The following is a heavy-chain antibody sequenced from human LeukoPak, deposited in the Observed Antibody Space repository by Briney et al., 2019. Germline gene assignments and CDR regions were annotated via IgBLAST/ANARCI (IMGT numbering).Heavy chain of an antibody. CDR2: IYYSGST. CDR1: GGSISSYY. J-gene: IGHJ3*02. Sequence: PSETLSLTCTVSGGSISSYYWSWLRQPPGKGLEWFGYIYYSGSTNYNPSLKSRVTISVDTSKNQFSLKLSSVTAADTAVYYCARVTVTKSGDAFDIWGQGTMVTVSS. D-gene: IGHD4-17*01. CDR3: ARVTVTKSGDAFDI. V-gene: IGHV4-59*01.